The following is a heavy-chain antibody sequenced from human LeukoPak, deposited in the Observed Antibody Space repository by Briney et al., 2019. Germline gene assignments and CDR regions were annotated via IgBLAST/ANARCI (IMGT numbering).Heavy chain of an antibody. D-gene: IGHD3-3*01. Sequence: PSETLSLTCTVSGGSISSYYWSWIRQPPGKGLEWIGYIYYSGNTNYNPSLESRVTISVDTSKNHFSLKLSSVTAADTAVYYCASGQYYDLWSGYYVDWGQGTLVTVSA. J-gene: IGHJ4*02. CDR3: ASGQYYDLWSGYYVD. CDR2: IYYSGNT. CDR1: GGSISSYY. V-gene: IGHV4-59*12.